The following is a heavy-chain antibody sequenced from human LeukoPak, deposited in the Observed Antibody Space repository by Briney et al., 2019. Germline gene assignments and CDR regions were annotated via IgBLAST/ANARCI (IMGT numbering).Heavy chain of an antibody. J-gene: IGHJ5*02. CDR2: IKQDGSDK. Sequence: GGSLRLSCAVSGFTFSNYWMSWVRQAPGKGLEWVANIKQDGSDKYYVDSVKGRFTISRDNAKNSLYLQMNSLRAEDTAVYYCAREQWLVPGEWINWFDPWGQGTLVTVSS. D-gene: IGHD6-19*01. V-gene: IGHV3-7*01. CDR1: GFTFSNYW. CDR3: AREQWLVPGEWINWFDP.